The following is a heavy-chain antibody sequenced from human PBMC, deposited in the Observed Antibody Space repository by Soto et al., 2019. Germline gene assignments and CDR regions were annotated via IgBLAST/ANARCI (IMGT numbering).Heavy chain of an antibody. CDR3: ARDSIRYNWNPNAFDI. Sequence: GGSLRLSCAASGFTFSSYGMNWVRQAPGKGLEWVSSISSSSSYIYYADSVKGRFTISRDNAKNSLYLQMNSLRAEDTAVYYCARDSIRYNWNPNAFDIWGQGTMVTVSS. CDR2: ISSSSSYI. D-gene: IGHD1-20*01. V-gene: IGHV3-21*01. CDR1: GFTFSSYG. J-gene: IGHJ3*02.